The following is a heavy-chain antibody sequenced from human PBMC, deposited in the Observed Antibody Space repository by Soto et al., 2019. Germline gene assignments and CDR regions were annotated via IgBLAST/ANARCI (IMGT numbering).Heavy chain of an antibody. CDR3: ARPIVVVPAAISAYYYYGMDV. J-gene: IGHJ6*02. CDR2: IIPIFGTA. D-gene: IGHD2-2*01. Sequence: SVKVSCKASGGTFSSYAISWVRQAPGQGLEWMGGIIPIFGTANYAQKFQGRVTITADESTSTAYMELSSLRSEDTAVYYCARPIVVVPAAISAYYYYGMDVWGQGTTVTV. V-gene: IGHV1-69*13. CDR1: GGTFSSYA.